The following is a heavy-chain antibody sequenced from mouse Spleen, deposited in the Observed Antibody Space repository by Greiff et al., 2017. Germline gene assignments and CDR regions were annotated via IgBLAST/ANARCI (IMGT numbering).Heavy chain of an antibody. CDR1: GYTFTNYW. D-gene: IGHD4-1*01. Sequence: QVQLKESGAELVRPGTSVKMSCKASGYTFTNYWIGWAKQRPGHGLEWIGDIYPGGGYTNYNEKFKGKATLTADKSSSTAYMQFSSLTSEDSAIYYCARWGETGTAGYWGQGTTLTVSS. CDR2: IYPGGGYT. CDR3: ARWGETGTAGY. J-gene: IGHJ2*01. V-gene: IGHV1-63*01.